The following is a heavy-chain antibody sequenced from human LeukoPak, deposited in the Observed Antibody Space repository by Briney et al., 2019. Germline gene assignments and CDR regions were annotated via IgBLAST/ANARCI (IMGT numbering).Heavy chain of an antibody. D-gene: IGHD7-27*01. Sequence: SETLSLTCTVSGGSISSSGYYWSWIRQPPGKGLEWIGYIYYSGSTNYNPSLKSRVTISVDTSKNQFSLKLSSVTAADTAVYYCARATKSGVPFDYWGQGTLVTVSS. J-gene: IGHJ4*02. CDR1: GGSISSSGYY. CDR3: ARATKSGVPFDY. V-gene: IGHV4-61*08. CDR2: IYYSGST.